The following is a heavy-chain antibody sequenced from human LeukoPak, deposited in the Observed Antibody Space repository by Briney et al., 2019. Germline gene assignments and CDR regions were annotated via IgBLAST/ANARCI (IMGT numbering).Heavy chain of an antibody. V-gene: IGHV4-31*11. Sequence: SETLSLTCAVSGGSISSGGYYWGWIRQHPGKGLEWIGYIYYSGSTYYNPSLKSRVTISVDTSKNQFSLKLSSVTAADTAVYYCARRYGSGSYCNFDYWGQGTLVTVSS. CDR2: IYYSGST. CDR3: ARRYGSGSYCNFDY. D-gene: IGHD3-10*01. CDR1: GGSISSGGYY. J-gene: IGHJ4*02.